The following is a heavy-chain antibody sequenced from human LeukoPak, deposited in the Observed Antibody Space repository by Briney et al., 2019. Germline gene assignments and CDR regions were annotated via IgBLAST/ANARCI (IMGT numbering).Heavy chain of an antibody. V-gene: IGHV3-30*18. CDR3: AKPITFGGVSLSDY. CDR2: ISYDGSNK. CDR1: GFTFSSYG. Sequence: GGSLRLSCAASGFTFSSYGMHWVRQAPGKGLEWVAVISYDGSNKYYADSVKSRFTISRDNSKNTLYLQMNSLRTEDTAVYYCAKPITFGGVSLSDYWGQGTLVTVSS. D-gene: IGHD3-16*01. J-gene: IGHJ4*02.